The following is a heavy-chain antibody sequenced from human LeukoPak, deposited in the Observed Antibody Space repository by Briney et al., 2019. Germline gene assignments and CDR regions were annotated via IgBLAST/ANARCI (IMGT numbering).Heavy chain of an antibody. CDR3: ARDGGGGLDY. V-gene: IGHV3-74*01. J-gene: IGHJ4*02. D-gene: IGHD2-15*01. CDR1: GVTFSSYW. CDR2: INGDASIA. Sequence: GGSLRLSCEASGVTFSSYWMHWVRQAPGKGLVWLSRINGDASIAIYADSVKGRFTISRDNAKNSLYLQMNSLRAEDTAVYYCARDGGGGLDYWGQGTLVTVSS.